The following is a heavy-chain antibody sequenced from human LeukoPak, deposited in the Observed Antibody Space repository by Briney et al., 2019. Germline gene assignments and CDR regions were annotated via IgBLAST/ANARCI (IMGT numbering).Heavy chain of an antibody. V-gene: IGHV1-69*06. D-gene: IGHD2-15*01. J-gene: IGHJ3*02. CDR2: IIPIFGTA. Sequence: SVKVSCKASGGTFSSYAISWVRQAPGQGLEWMGGIIPIFGTANYAQKFQGRVTITADKSTSTAYMELSSLRSDDTAVYYCARSEGPSSGSSWGAFDIWGQGTMVTVSS. CDR3: ARSEGPSSGSSWGAFDI. CDR1: GGTFSSYA.